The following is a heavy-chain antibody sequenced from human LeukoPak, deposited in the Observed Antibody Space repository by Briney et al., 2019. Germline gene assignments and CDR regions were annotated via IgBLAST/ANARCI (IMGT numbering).Heavy chain of an antibody. Sequence: ASVKVSCKASGGTFSNYAISWVRQAPGQGLEWMGGFDPEDGETIYAQKFQGRVTMTEDTSTDTAYMELSSLRSEDTAVYYCATRGLYSSSWSDDYWGQGTLVTVSS. CDR2: FDPEDGET. V-gene: IGHV1-24*01. D-gene: IGHD6-13*01. J-gene: IGHJ4*02. CDR3: ATRGLYSSSWSDDY. CDR1: GGTFSNYA.